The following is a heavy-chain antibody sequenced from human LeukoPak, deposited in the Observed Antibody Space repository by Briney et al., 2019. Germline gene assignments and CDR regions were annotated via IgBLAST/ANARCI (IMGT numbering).Heavy chain of an antibody. CDR1: GGSISSSTYY. CDR2: IYYSGST. J-gene: IGHJ4*02. Sequence: PSETLSLTCTVSGGSISSSTYYWGWIRQPPGKGLEWIGSIYYSGSTYYNPSLKSRVTISVDTSKNQFSLSSVTAADTAVYYCARPSRGPAAGPAFDYWGQGTLVTVSS. CDR3: ARPSRGPAAGPAFDY. V-gene: IGHV4-39*01. D-gene: IGHD6-13*01.